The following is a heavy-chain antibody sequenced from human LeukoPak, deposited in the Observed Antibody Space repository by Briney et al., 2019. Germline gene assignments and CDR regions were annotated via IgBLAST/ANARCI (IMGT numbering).Heavy chain of an antibody. V-gene: IGHV4-39*07. CDR3: AKGDPFRAGWFDP. CDR2: IYYSGAT. D-gene: IGHD6-13*01. CDR1: GGSISSSSYC. J-gene: IGHJ5*02. Sequence: SETLSLTCTVSGGSISSSSYCWGWIRQPPGKGLEWIGSIYYSGATYYNPSLKSRVTISVDTSKSQFSLKLSSVTAADTAVYYCAKGDPFRAGWFDPWGQGILVTVSS.